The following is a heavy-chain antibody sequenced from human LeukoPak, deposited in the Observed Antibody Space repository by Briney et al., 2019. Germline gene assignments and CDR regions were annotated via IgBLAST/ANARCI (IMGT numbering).Heavy chain of an antibody. CDR1: GFTFSSYG. V-gene: IGHV3-30*02. CDR2: IRYDGSNK. D-gene: IGHD6-6*01. Sequence: GGSLRLSCAASGFTFSSYGMHWVCQAPGKGLEWVAFIRYDGSNKYYADSVKGRFTISRDNSKNTLYLQMNSLRTEDTAVYYCAKPDAIAARHSWYYYYMDVWGKGTTVTVSS. J-gene: IGHJ6*03. CDR3: AKPDAIAARHSWYYYYMDV.